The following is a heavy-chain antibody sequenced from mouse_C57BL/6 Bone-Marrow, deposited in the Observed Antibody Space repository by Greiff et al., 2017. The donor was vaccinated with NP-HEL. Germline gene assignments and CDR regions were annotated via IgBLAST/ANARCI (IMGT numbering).Heavy chain of an antibody. CDR2: ISDGGSYT. J-gene: IGHJ4*01. Sequence: EVKLVESGGGLVKPGGSLKLSCAASGFTFSSYAMSWVRQTPEKRLEWVATISDGGSYTYYPDNVKGRFTISRDNAKNNLYLQMSHLKSEDTAMYYCARGGGNYFYYAMDYWGQGTSVTVSS. D-gene: IGHD2-1*01. V-gene: IGHV5-4*03. CDR1: GFTFSSYA. CDR3: ARGGGNYFYYAMDY.